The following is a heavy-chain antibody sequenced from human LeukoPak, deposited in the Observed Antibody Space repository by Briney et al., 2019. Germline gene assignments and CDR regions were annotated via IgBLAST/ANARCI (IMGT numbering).Heavy chain of an antibody. CDR3: ASPVGLSYDISTGIPADSFDY. Sequence: SGTLSLTCSVFGGSISSANWWSWVRQPPGKGLERIGEIYHSGSTNYNPSLKSRVTISVDKSKNQFSLKVSSVTAADTAVYYCASPVGLSYDISTGIPADSFDYWGQGALVTVSS. CDR1: GGSISSANW. CDR2: IYHSGST. J-gene: IGHJ4*02. D-gene: IGHD3-9*01. V-gene: IGHV4-4*02.